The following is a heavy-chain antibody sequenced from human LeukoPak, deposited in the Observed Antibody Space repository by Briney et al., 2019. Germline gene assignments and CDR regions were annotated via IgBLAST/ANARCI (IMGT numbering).Heavy chain of an antibody. CDR3: ARLVDYDILTGYCFDY. J-gene: IGHJ4*02. V-gene: IGHV4-61*02. Sequence: SETLSLTCTVSGGSISSGSYYWSWIRQPAGKGLEWIGRIYTSGSTNYNPSLKSRVTISVDTSKNQFSLKLSSVTAADTAVYYCARLVDYDILTGYCFDYWGQGTLVTVSS. D-gene: IGHD3-9*01. CDR2: IYTSGST. CDR1: GGSISSGSYY.